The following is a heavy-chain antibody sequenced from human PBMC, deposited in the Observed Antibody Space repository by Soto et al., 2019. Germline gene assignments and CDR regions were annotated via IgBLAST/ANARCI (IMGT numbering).Heavy chain of an antibody. CDR1: GGSISSYY. Sequence: LSLTYTVSGGSISSYYWSWIRQPPGKGLEWIGYIYYSGSTNYNPSLKSRVTISVDTSKNQFSLKLSSVTAADTAVYYCARERRVYGSGTGYYYYGMDVWGQGTTVTVSS. CDR3: ARERRVYGSGTGYYYYGMDV. CDR2: IYYSGST. V-gene: IGHV4-59*01. D-gene: IGHD3-10*01. J-gene: IGHJ6*02.